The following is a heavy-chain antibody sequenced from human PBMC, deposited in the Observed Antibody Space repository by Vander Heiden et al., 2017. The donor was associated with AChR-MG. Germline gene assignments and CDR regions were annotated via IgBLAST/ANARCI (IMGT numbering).Heavy chain of an antibody. V-gene: IGHV4-34*01. D-gene: IGHD6-19*01. CDR1: GGSFSGYY. J-gene: IGHJ6*02. Sequence: QVQLQQWGAGLLKPSETLSLTCAVYGGSFSGYYWSWIRQPPGKGLEWIGEINHSGSTNYNPSLKSRVTISVDTSKNQFSLKLSSVTAADTAVYYCARVYIKKRGSGWYGGYYYYGMDVWGQGPTVTVSS. CDR2: INHSGST. CDR3: ARVYIKKRGSGWYGGYYYYGMDV.